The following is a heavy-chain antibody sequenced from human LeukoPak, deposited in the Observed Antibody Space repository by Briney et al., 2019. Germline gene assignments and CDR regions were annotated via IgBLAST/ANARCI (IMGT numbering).Heavy chain of an antibody. J-gene: IGHJ4*02. D-gene: IGHD1-26*01. Sequence: GGSLRLSCAASGFTFSTYWMHWVRQAPGEGLVWVSHINGDGRNTNYADSVKGRFTISRDNAKNTLYLQMNSLRAEDTAVYYCAREEGATDYWGQGTLVTVSS. CDR1: GFTFSTYW. CDR3: AREEGATDY. V-gene: IGHV3-74*01. CDR2: INGDGRNT.